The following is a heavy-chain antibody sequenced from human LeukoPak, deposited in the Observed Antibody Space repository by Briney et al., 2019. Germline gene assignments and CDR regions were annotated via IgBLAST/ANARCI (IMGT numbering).Heavy chain of an antibody. CDR1: GGSISSDY. D-gene: IGHD3-10*01. CDR2: IYNSGSN. J-gene: IGHJ4*02. V-gene: IGHV4-59*08. Sequence: SETLSLTCTVSGGSISSDYWQWIRQPPGKGLEWVGYIYNSGSNHYNSSLKSRVTISIDTSKNQVSLELASVTAADTAVDYCATRGHWGQGTLVAVSS. CDR3: ATRGH.